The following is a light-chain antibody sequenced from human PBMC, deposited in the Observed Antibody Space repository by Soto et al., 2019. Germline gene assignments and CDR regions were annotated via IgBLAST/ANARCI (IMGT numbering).Light chain of an antibody. V-gene: IGKV3-20*01. Sequence: EIVLTQSPGTLSLSPGERATLSCRASQSVSSSYLAWYQQKPGQAPRLLIYGASSRATGIPDRFSGSGSGTDSTLTISILEHEDFAVYYCQQYGSSPRTFGQGTKLEIK. J-gene: IGKJ2*01. CDR1: QSVSSSY. CDR2: GAS. CDR3: QQYGSSPRT.